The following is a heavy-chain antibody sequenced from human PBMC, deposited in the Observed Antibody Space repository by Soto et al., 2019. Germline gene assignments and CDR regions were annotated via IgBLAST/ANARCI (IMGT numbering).Heavy chain of an antibody. CDR2: IIPIFGTA. CDR1: GGTISSYA. J-gene: IGHJ6*02. D-gene: IGHD5-18*01. Sequence: QVQLVQSGAEVKKPGSSVKVSCKASGGTISSYAISWVRQAPGQGLEWMGGIIPIFGTANYAQKFQGRVTITADESTSTAYMVLSSLRSEDTAVYYCARVIGTRGYSYGDPDFYGMDVWGQGTTVTVSS. V-gene: IGHV1-69*01. CDR3: ARVIGTRGYSYGDPDFYGMDV.